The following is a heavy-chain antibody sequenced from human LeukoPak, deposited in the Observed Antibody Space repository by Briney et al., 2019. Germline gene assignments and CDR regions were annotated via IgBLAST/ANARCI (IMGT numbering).Heavy chain of an antibody. CDR2: IYYSGST. J-gene: IGHJ6*02. CDR3: ARKSSSSAKYYSYTDH. V-gene: IGHV4-59*01. Sequence: PSETLSLTCTISGGSISSYYWSGIRQPPGKGLEWIGYIYYSGSTNYNPSLKSRVTISVDTSKNQFSLKLSSVTAADTAVYYCARKSSSSAKYYSYTDHWGQGTTVTVSS. CDR1: GGSISSYY. D-gene: IGHD6-13*01.